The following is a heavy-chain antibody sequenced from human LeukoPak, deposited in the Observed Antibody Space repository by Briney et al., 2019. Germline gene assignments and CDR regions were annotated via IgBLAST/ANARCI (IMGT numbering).Heavy chain of an antibody. J-gene: IGHJ5*02. CDR3: ARLRRQTTVTTWFDP. CDR1: GYNFTTYW. D-gene: IGHD4-17*01. CDR2: IYPGDSDT. V-gene: IGHV5-51*01. Sequence: KRGESLKISCKGSGYNFTTYWIGWVRQMPGKGLEWMGIIYPGDSDTIYSPSFQGQVTISADKSINPAYLQWSSLKASHTAMYSCARLRRQTTVTTWFDPWGHGTLVTVSS.